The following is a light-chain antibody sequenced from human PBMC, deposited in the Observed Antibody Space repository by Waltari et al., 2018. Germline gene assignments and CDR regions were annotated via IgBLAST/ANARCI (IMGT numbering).Light chain of an antibody. CDR3: QQSYSTWT. Sequence: IQMTQSPPSLSASVGDRVTITCRASQTISDYLNWYQQKPGEAPRLLIYAASSLHSGVPSRFSGSGSGTDFTLTISSLQPEDIATYYCQQSYSTWTFGQGTKVEIK. CDR1: QTISDY. V-gene: IGKV1-39*01. CDR2: AAS. J-gene: IGKJ1*01.